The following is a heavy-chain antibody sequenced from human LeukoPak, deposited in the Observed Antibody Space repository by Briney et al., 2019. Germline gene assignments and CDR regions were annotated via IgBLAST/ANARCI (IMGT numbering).Heavy chain of an antibody. D-gene: IGHD5-24*01. CDR3: ANEPIIREEVY. V-gene: IGHV1-46*01. Sequence: ASVKVSCKASGYTFTSYYMHWVRQAPGQGLEWMGIINPSGGSTSYAQKFQGRVTMTRDTSTSTVYMELSSLRSEDTAVYYCANEPIIREEVYWGQGTLVTVSS. CDR1: GYTFTSYY. CDR2: INPSGGST. J-gene: IGHJ4*02.